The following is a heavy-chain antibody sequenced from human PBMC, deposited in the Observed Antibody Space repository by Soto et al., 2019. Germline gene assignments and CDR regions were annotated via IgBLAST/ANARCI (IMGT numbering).Heavy chain of an antibody. CDR2: ISGSGDST. Sequence: GSLRLSCAASGFSFSTYAMNWVRQAPGKGLEWVSAISGSGDSTYYADSVKGRFTISRDNSKNTLYLQMNSLRAEDTAIYYCAKVFSPEGGNYFDYWGQGTLVTVSS. CDR3: AKVFSPEGGNYFDY. J-gene: IGHJ4*02. CDR1: GFSFSTYA. V-gene: IGHV3-23*01.